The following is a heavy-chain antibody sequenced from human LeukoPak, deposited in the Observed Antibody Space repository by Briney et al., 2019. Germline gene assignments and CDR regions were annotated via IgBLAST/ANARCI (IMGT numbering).Heavy chain of an antibody. CDR3: AKGFSSSWYNPYYFDY. CDR2: ISGSGGST. CDR1: GFTFSSYA. V-gene: IGHV3-23*01. J-gene: IGHJ4*02. Sequence: GGSLRLSCAASGFTFSSYAMSCVRHAPGKGLEWVSAISGSGGSTYYADSVKGRFTISRDNSKNTLYLQMNSLRAEDTAVYYCAKGFSSSWYNPYYFDYWGQGTLVTVSS. D-gene: IGHD6-13*01.